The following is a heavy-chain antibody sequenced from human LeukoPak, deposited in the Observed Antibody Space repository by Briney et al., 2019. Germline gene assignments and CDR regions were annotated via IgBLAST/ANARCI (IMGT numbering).Heavy chain of an antibody. J-gene: IGHJ5*02. CDR3: AREKIPALVFDP. CDR1: GFPFSSYE. Sequence: PWGSLRLSCAASGFPFSSYEMHWLRQAPGKGLEWVAHISGSSGNILYSDSVKGRFSVSRDNANNVLYLQMNSLRVEDTAVYYCAREKIPALVFDPWGQGTLVAVSP. CDR2: ISGSSGNI. V-gene: IGHV3-48*03. D-gene: IGHD6-13*01.